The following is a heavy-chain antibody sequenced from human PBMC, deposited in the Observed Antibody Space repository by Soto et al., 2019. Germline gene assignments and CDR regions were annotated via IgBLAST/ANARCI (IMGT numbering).Heavy chain of an antibody. V-gene: IGHV4-4*02. CDR3: ARVGYTAAADWFDP. J-gene: IGHJ5*02. CDR1: GGSISNSNW. Sequence: KPSETLSLTCAVSGGSISNSNWWSWVRQPPGKGLEWIGNIYHSGSTNYNPSLKSRVTMSVDTSKNQFSLKLSSVTAADTAVYYCARVGYTAAADWFDPWGQGTLVTVSS. CDR2: IYHSGST. D-gene: IGHD6-13*01.